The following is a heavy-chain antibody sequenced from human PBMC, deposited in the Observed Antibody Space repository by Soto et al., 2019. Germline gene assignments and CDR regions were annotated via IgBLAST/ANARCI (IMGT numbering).Heavy chain of an antibody. Sequence: SETLSLTCTVSGGSISSYYWSWIRQPPGKGLEWIGYIYYSGSTNYNPSLKSRVTISVDTSKNQFSLKLSSVTAADTAVYYCASGWIAAAGTSFFQHWGQGTLVTVSS. J-gene: IGHJ1*01. CDR2: IYYSGST. V-gene: IGHV4-59*01. CDR1: GGSISSYY. D-gene: IGHD6-13*01. CDR3: ASGWIAAAGTSFFQH.